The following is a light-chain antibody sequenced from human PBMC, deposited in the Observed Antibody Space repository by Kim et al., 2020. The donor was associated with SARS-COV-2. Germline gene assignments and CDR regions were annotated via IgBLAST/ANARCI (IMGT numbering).Light chain of an antibody. CDR3: QQNNSYPYT. CDR2: SAS. V-gene: IGKV1D-12*01. J-gene: IGKJ2*01. Sequence: DIQMTQSPSSVSASVGDRVTIICRASQGVGSWLGWYQQEPGKAPKLLIYSASRLQSGVPLRFSGSGSGTEFTLTISSLQPEDFATYYCQQNNSYPYTFGRGTKLEI. CDR1: QGVGSW.